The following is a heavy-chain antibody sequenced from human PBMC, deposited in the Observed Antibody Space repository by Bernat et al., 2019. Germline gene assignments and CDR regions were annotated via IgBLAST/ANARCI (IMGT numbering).Heavy chain of an antibody. D-gene: IGHD3-3*01. V-gene: IGHV3-73*01. Sequence: EVQLVESGGGLVQPGGSLKLSCTASGFTFSGSAMHWVRQASGKGLEWVGRIRSKANSYATAYAASVKGRFTISRDDSKNTAYLQMNSLKTEDTAVYYCTSFITIFGDNWFDPWGQGTLVTVSS. CDR1: GFTFSGSA. J-gene: IGHJ5*02. CDR2: IRSKANSYAT. CDR3: TSFITIFGDNWFDP.